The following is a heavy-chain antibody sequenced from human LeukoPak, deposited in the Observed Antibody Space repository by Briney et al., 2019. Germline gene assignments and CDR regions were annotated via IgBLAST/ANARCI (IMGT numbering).Heavy chain of an antibody. J-gene: IGHJ4*02. D-gene: IGHD3-22*01. CDR3: ARNADDSSSYPYFDY. CDR2: IYHSGST. V-gene: IGHV4-59*01. CDR1: GGSISNYY. Sequence: PSETLSLTCTVSGGSISNYYWSWIRQPPGKELEWIGYIYHSGSTNYNPSLKSRVTISQDTSKNQFSLRLSSVTAAGTAVYYCARNADDSSSYPYFDYWGQGTLVNVSS.